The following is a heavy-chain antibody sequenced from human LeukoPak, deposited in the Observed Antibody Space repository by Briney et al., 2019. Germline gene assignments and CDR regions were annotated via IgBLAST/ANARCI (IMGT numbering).Heavy chain of an antibody. CDR2: INHSGST. V-gene: IGHV4-34*01. Sequence: SETLSLTCAVYGGSFSGYYWSWIRQPPGKGLEWIGEINHSGSTNYNPSLKSRVTISVDTSKNQFSLKLSSVTAADTAVYYCDLLGCCSSTSCRFDYWGQGTLVTVSS. J-gene: IGHJ4*02. D-gene: IGHD2-2*01. CDR1: GGSFSGYY. CDR3: DLLGCCSSTSCRFDY.